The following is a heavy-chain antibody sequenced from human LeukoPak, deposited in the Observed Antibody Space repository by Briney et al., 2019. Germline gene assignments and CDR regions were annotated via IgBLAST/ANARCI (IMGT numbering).Heavy chain of an antibody. J-gene: IGHJ4*02. Sequence: GGSLRLSCAPSGFTFSNYAMNWVRQAPGKGLEWVSGISASGINTFYADSVKGRFTISRDNSKNTMFLQMDSLKADDTAVYYCVTRGGSGSYYRWAFAYWGQGTLVTVSS. D-gene: IGHD3-10*01. CDR1: GFTFSNYA. V-gene: IGHV3-23*01. CDR2: ISASGINT. CDR3: VTRGGSGSYYRWAFAY.